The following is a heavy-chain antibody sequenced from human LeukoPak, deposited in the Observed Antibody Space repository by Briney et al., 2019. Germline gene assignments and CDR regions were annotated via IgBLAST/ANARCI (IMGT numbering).Heavy chain of an antibody. Sequence: GGSLRLSCAASGFTFSSYEMNWVRQAPGKGLEWVSYISSSGSTIYYADSVKGRFTISRDNAKNSLYLQMNSLRAEDTAVYYCARKGIVVVPAAPLPQYAFDIWGQGTMVTVSS. J-gene: IGHJ3*02. D-gene: IGHD2-2*01. CDR3: ARKGIVVVPAAPLPQYAFDI. V-gene: IGHV3-48*03. CDR1: GFTFSSYE. CDR2: ISSSGSTI.